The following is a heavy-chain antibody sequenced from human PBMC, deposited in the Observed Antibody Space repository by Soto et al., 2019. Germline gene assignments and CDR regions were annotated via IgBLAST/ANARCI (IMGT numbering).Heavy chain of an antibody. Sequence: QVPLVQSGPEVTLPGASVKVSCKTSGYTFTAYGLAWLRQAPGQRPEWLGWVGTANANTNYAEKFQVRVTMTSDRCTTTTFMELRSLSSDDTAVYYCAREINTDPTAYYSFAYWGQGTLVTVSS. V-gene: IGHV1-18*01. CDR1: GYTFTAYG. CDR3: AREINTDPTAYYSFAY. CDR2: VGTANANT. J-gene: IGHJ4*02. D-gene: IGHD3-9*01.